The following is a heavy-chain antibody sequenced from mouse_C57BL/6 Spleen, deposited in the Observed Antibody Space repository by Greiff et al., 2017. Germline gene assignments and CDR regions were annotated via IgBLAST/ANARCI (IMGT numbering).Heavy chain of an antibody. Sequence: QVQLQQPGAELVMPGASVKLSCKASGYTFTSYWMHWVKQRPGQGLEWIGEIDPSDSYTNYNQKFKGKSTLTVDKSSSTAYMQLSSLTSEDSAVYYCARRYGNYVPDYWGQGTTLTVSS. V-gene: IGHV1-69*01. D-gene: IGHD2-10*02. CDR2: IDPSDSYT. J-gene: IGHJ2*01. CDR3: ARRYGNYVPDY. CDR1: GYTFTSYW.